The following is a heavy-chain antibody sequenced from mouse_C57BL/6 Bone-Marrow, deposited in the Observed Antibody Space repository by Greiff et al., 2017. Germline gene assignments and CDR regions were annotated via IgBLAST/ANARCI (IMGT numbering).Heavy chain of an antibody. CDR2: IYPGSGST. CDR3: GGYGSSQFAY. V-gene: IGHV1-55*01. J-gene: IGHJ3*01. Sequence: QVQMQQPGAELVKPGASVKMSCKASGYTFTSYWITWVKQRPGQGLEWIGDIYPGSGSTNYNEKFKSKATLTVDTSSSTAYIQLSSLTSEDSAVYYCGGYGSSQFAYWGQGTLVTVSA. CDR1: GYTFTSYW. D-gene: IGHD1-1*01.